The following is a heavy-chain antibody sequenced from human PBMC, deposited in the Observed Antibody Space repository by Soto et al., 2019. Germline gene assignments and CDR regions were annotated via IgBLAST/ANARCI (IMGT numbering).Heavy chain of an antibody. CDR2: IYHSGRT. D-gene: IGHD5-12*01. Sequence: QLQLQESGSGLVKPSQTLSLTCAVSGGSISSGGYSWSWIRQPSGKGLEWIGYIYHSGRTYYNPSLKGRLTISVDRSKNQFSLKLSSVTAADTAVYYCAAGGGLPRYYWGQGTLVTVSS. CDR1: GGSISSGGYS. J-gene: IGHJ4*02. V-gene: IGHV4-30-2*01. CDR3: AAGGGLPRYY.